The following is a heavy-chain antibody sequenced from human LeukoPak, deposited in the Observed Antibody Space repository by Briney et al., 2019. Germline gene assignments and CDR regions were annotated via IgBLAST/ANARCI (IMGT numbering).Heavy chain of an antibody. CDR3: AGNYGPYYFDY. CDR1: GFTFSDDY. D-gene: IGHD3-10*01. V-gene: IGHV3-11*06. Sequence: PGGSLRLSCAASGFTFSDDYMTWIRQAPGKGLEWVSYISSTSSYTNYADSVKGRFTISRDNAKNSLYLQMNSLRAEDTAVYYCAGNYGPYYFDYWGQGTLVTVSS. CDR2: ISSTSSYT. J-gene: IGHJ4*02.